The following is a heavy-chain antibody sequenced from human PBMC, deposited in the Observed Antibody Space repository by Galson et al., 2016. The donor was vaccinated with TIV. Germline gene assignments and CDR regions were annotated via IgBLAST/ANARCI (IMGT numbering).Heavy chain of an antibody. D-gene: IGHD2-15*01. J-gene: IGHJ4*02. Sequence: SLRRSCAASGFTFSSSEMIWVRQAPGKGLEWVSYMSGSGSVRYYADSVRGRFTISRDNAQNSLNLQMTSLRVEDTALYYCARLGMVDSTLVIDYWGQGTLVTVSS. CDR1: GFTFSSSE. V-gene: IGHV3-48*03. CDR2: MSGSGSVR. CDR3: ARLGMVDSTLVIDY.